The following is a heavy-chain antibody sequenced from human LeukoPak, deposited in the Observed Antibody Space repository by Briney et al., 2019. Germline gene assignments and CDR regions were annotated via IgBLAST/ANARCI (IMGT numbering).Heavy chain of an antibody. V-gene: IGHV3-7*03. CDR2: IKQDGSEK. CDR3: AKCACTSCYIENSRDYFDY. Sequence: GGSLRLSCAASGFTFSSYWMSWVRQAPGKGLEWVANIKQDGSEKYYVDSVKGRFTISRDNAKNSLYLQTNSLRAEDTAVYYCAKCACTSCYIENSRDYFDYWGQGTLVTVSS. J-gene: IGHJ4*02. CDR1: GFTFSSYW. D-gene: IGHD2-2*02.